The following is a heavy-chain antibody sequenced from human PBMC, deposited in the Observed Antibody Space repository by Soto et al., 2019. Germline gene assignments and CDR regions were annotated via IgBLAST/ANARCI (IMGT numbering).Heavy chain of an antibody. V-gene: IGHV3-23*01. CDR3: AGGSGSYYRLDY. D-gene: IGHD1-26*01. CDR2: ISGSGGST. CDR1: GFTFSSYA. Sequence: GGSLRLSCAASGFTFSSYAMSWVRQAPGKGLEWVSVISGSGGSTYYADSVKGRFTISRDNSNNTLYLQMNSLRAEDTAVYYCAGGSGSYYRLDYWGQGTLVTVSS. J-gene: IGHJ4*02.